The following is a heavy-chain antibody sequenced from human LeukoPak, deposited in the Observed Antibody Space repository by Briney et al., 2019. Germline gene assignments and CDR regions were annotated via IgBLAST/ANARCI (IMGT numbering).Heavy chain of an antibody. J-gene: IGHJ6*02. CDR1: AFTFNTYW. Sequence: PGGSLRLSCAASAFTFNTYWMHWVRQVPGGGLEWVSRINGDESSTNYADSVKGRFTISRDNAKNTLYLQMNSLRAEDTAVYYCVKDSGAPNGMDVWGQGTTVTVSS. CDR3: VKDSGAPNGMDV. D-gene: IGHD3-10*01. CDR2: INGDESST. V-gene: IGHV3-74*01.